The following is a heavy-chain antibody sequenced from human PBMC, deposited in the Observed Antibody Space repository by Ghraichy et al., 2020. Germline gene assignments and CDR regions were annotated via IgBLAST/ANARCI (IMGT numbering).Heavy chain of an antibody. V-gene: IGHV4-4*07. CDR3: ANSRF. CDR2: IYFSGST. J-gene: IGHJ4*02. Sequence: GSLRLTCTVSGGSITSYYWSWIRQPAGKGLEWIGRIYFSGSTNYNPSLKSRVTMSVDTSKNQISLKLNSVTAADTAVYYCANSRFWGQGTLVTVSS. CDR1: GGSITSYY.